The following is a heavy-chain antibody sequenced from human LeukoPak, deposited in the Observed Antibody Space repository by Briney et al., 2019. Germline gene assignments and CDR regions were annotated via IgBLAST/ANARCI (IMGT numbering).Heavy chain of an antibody. D-gene: IGHD3-10*01. V-gene: IGHV1-46*01. CDR2: INPSGGST. Sequence: ASVKVSCKASGYTFTSYYMHWVRQAPEQGLEWMGIINPSGGSTSYAQKFQGRVTMTRDTSTSTVYMELSSLRSEDTAVYYCARGRGYYGSGSSSRGMDVWGKGTTVTVSS. J-gene: IGHJ6*04. CDR1: GYTFTSYY. CDR3: ARGRGYYGSGSSSRGMDV.